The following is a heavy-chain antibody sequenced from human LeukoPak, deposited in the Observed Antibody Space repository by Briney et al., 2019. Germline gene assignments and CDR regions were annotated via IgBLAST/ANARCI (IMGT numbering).Heavy chain of an antibody. D-gene: IGHD3-10*01. CDR1: VDRVSSNSAA. CDR3: ASDYYGSGSYFV. V-gene: IGHV6-1*01. CDR2: TYYRSEWYN. Sequence: SPTLSLTCAISVDRVSSNSAAWSWVRQSPSRGLEWLGRTYYRSEWYNDYAASVKSRITNNPDTSKIQFSLQLNSVTPGDTAVYYCASDYYGSGSYFVWGEGTLVTVSS. J-gene: IGHJ4*02.